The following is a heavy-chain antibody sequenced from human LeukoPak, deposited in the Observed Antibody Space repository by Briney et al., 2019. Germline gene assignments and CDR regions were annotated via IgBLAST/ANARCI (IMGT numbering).Heavy chain of an antibody. CDR2: VTSSGRDI. J-gene: IGHJ6*02. CDR3: ESKTYMDV. CDR1: GFTFSSYT. V-gene: IGHV3-21*01. Sequence: PGGSLRLSCAASGFTFSSYTMNWVRQAPGKGLEWVSSVTSSGRDIYYADSLKGRFTISRDNAKNSLYLQMNSLRAEDTAVYYCESKTYMDVWGHGTTVTVSS.